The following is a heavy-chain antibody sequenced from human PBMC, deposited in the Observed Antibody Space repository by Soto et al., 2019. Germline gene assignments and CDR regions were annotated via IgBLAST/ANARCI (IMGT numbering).Heavy chain of an antibody. CDR1: GGSISSSSYY. CDR2: IYYSGST. Sequence: QLQLQESGPGLVKPSGTLSLTCTVSGGSISSSSYYWGWIRQPPGKGLEWIGSIYYSGSTYYNPSLKSRVTISVDTSKNQFSLKLSSVTAADTAVYYCATLWFGEGNYWGQGTLVTVSS. CDR3: ATLWFGEGNY. J-gene: IGHJ4*02. D-gene: IGHD3-10*01. V-gene: IGHV4-39*01.